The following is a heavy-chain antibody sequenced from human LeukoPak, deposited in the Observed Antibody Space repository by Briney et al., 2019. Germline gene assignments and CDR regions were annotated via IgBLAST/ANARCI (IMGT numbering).Heavy chain of an antibody. Sequence: PSETLSLTCAVYGGSFSGYYWSWIRQPPGKGLEWIGEINHSGSTNYNPSLKSRVTISVDTSKNQFSLKLSSVTAADTAVYYCARRRSGWYLVDYWGQGTLVTVSS. D-gene: IGHD6-19*01. V-gene: IGHV4-34*01. CDR3: ARRRSGWYLVDY. CDR1: GGSFSGYY. J-gene: IGHJ4*02. CDR2: INHSGST.